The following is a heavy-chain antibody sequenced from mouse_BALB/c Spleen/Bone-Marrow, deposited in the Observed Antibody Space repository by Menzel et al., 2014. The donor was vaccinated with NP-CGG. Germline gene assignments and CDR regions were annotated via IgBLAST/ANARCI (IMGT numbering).Heavy chain of an antibody. V-gene: IGHV7-3*02. J-gene: IGHJ1*01. Sequence: EVKLMEPGGGLVQPGGSLRLSCATSGFTFTDYYMSWVRQPPGKALEWLGFIRNRANGYTTEYSASVKGRFTISRDNSQSILYLQMNTLRAEDSATYYCARDEKVRIYWYFDVWGAGTTVTVSS. D-gene: IGHD2-14*01. CDR2: IRNRANGYTT. CDR1: GFTFTDYY. CDR3: ARDEKVRIYWYFDV.